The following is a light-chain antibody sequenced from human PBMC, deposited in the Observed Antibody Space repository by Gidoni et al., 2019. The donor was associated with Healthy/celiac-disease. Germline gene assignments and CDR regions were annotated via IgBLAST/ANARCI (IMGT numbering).Light chain of an antibody. V-gene: IGKV1-33*01. CDR2: DAS. J-gene: IGKJ5*01. Sequence: DIQMTQSPSSLSASVGDRVTITCQASQDISNYLNWYQQKPGKAPKLLIYDASNLETGVPSRCSGSGSGTDFTFTSSSLQPEDIATYYCQQYDNLRITFGQXTRLEIK. CDR1: QDISNY. CDR3: QQYDNLRIT.